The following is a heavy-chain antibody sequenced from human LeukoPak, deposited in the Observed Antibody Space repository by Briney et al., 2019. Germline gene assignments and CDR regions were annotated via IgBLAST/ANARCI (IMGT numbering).Heavy chain of an antibody. CDR3: ARMGYDFWSGYYIGSA. CDR2: MDPKSGET. J-gene: IGHJ5*02. D-gene: IGHD3-3*01. Sequence: GASVKVSCKASGYTFTDYYIHWVRQAPGQGLEWMGWMDPKSGETNHAQRFQGRVIMTRDTSITTAYMELGRLRSDDTAVYYCARMGYDFWSGYYIGSAWGQGTLVTVSS. CDR1: GYTFTDYY. V-gene: IGHV1-2*02.